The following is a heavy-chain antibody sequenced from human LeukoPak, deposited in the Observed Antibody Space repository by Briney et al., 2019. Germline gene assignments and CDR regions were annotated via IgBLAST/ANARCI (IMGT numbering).Heavy chain of an antibody. CDR1: GFNFSSDA. CDR3: AKDRVKKGTAAGTRAFY. V-gene: IGHV3-30*18. Sequence: GGSLRLSCAASGFNFSSDAMHWVRQAPGKGLEWVAVISNDGRSKYFADSVKGRFSIPRDNSKNTLYLQMNSLRAEDTAVYYCAKDRVKKGTAAGTRAFYWGQGTLVTVSS. J-gene: IGHJ4*02. CDR2: ISNDGRSK. D-gene: IGHD6-13*01.